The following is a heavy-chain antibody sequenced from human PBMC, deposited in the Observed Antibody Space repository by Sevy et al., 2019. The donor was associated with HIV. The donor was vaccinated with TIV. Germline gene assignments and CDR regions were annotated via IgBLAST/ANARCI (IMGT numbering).Heavy chain of an antibody. CDR2: IKLGCSEK. CDR3: AREGCTKPHDY. D-gene: IGHD2-8*01. Sequence: GGSLRLSCAASGFTFNYFWMTWVRQSPGKGLEWVSTIKLGCSEKNYSDSVQGRFTISRDNSKNSLYLQMNNLRAEDTAVYYCAREGCTKPHDYWGQGTLVTVSS. V-gene: IGHV3-7*03. CDR1: GFTFNYFW. J-gene: IGHJ4*02.